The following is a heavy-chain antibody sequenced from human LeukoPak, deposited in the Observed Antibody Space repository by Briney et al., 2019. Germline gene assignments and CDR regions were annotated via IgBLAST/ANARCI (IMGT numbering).Heavy chain of an antibody. J-gene: IGHJ4*02. D-gene: IGHD3-3*01. V-gene: IGHV3-30*19. CDR1: GFTFSSYG. CDR2: ISYDGSNK. Sequence: GGSLRLSCAASGFTFSSYGMHWVRQAPGKGLEWVAVISYDGSNKYYADSVKGRFTISRDNSKNTLYLQMNSLRAEDTAVYYCARGSPFYDFWSGYLLDYWGQGTLVTVSS. CDR3: ARGSPFYDFWSGYLLDY.